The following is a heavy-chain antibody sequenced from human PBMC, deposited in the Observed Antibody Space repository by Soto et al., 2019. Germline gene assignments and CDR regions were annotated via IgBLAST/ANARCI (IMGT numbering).Heavy chain of an antibody. CDR2: IWYDGSNK. Sequence: QVQLVESGGGVVQPGRSLRLSCAASGFTFSSYGMHWVRQAPGKGLEWVAVIWYDGSNKYYADSVKGRFTISRDNSKNTLYLQMNSLRAEDTAVYYCARVLGYRSSWGTRRSDAFDIWGQGTMVTVSS. V-gene: IGHV3-33*01. CDR1: GFTFSSYG. D-gene: IGHD6-13*01. J-gene: IGHJ3*02. CDR3: ARVLGYRSSWGTRRSDAFDI.